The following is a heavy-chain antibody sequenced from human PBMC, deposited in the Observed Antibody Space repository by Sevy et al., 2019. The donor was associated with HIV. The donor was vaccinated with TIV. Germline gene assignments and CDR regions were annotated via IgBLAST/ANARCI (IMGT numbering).Heavy chain of an antibody. CDR3: ASSDATSRFGCYYFAMDF. D-gene: IGHD3-16*01. J-gene: IGHJ6*02. CDR1: GFTFNTYN. V-gene: IGHV3-48*02. Sequence: GGSLRLSCAVSGFTFNTYNMNWVRQAPGKGLEWVSYISYTSTTIYYADSVRGRFTISRDNAKNTLYLQMNSLRDEDTAVYYCASSDATSRFGCYYFAMDFWGQGTSVTVSS. CDR2: ISYTSTTI.